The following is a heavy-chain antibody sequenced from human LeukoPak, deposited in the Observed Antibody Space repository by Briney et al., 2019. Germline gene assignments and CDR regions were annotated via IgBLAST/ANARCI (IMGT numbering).Heavy chain of an antibody. CDR3: ARARADDYYDSSGYNDI. V-gene: IGHV4-59*01. Sequence: PSETLSLTCTVSGGSISSYYWSWIRQPPGKGLEWIGYIYYSGSTNYNPSLKSRVTISVDTSKNQFSLKLSSVTAADTAVYYCARARADDYYDSSGYNDIWGQGTMVTVSS. CDR2: IYYSGST. J-gene: IGHJ3*02. CDR1: GGSISSYY. D-gene: IGHD3-22*01.